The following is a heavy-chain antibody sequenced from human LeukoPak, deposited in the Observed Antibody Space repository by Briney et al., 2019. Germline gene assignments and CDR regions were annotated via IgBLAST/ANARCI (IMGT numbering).Heavy chain of an antibody. CDR2: ISSTGYNS. D-gene: IGHD6-19*01. V-gene: IGHV3-23*01. CDR1: GFXFRSAA. J-gene: IGHJ6*02. CDR3: ARAKIAVAGTGDYYGMDV. Sequence: GGSLRLSCAASGFXFRSAAMTWVRQGPEKGLQWVSLISSTGYNSYYADSVKGRFTVSRDNSKNTLFLQVNSLRAEDTAVYYCARAKIAVAGTGDYYGMDVWGQGTTVTVSS.